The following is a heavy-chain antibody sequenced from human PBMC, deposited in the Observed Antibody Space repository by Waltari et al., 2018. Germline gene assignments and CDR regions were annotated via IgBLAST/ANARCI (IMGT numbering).Heavy chain of an antibody. D-gene: IGHD6-13*01. Sequence: QVQLVQSGAEVKKPGASVKVSCKASGYTFTSYAMHWVRQAPGQRLEWMGWINAGNGNTKYSQEFQGRVTSTRDTSASTAYMELSSLRSEDMAVYYCARESSRGWLGSGALASWGQGTLVTVSS. V-gene: IGHV1-3*03. CDR3: ARESSRGWLGSGALAS. CDR2: INAGNGNT. CDR1: GYTFTSYA. J-gene: IGHJ4*02.